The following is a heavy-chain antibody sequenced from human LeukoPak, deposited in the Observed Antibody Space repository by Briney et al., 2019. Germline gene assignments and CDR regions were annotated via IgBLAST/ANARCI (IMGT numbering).Heavy chain of an antibody. Sequence: GGSLRLSCAASGFTFSSYAMSWVRQAPGKGLEWVSAISGSGGSTYYADSVKGRFTISRDNSKSALYLQMNSLRAEDTAVYYCAKEAVVVVAATRFHPFDYWGQGTLVTVSS. CDR1: GFTFSSYA. CDR3: AKEAVVVVAATRFHPFDY. V-gene: IGHV3-23*01. J-gene: IGHJ4*02. CDR2: ISGSGGST. D-gene: IGHD2-15*01.